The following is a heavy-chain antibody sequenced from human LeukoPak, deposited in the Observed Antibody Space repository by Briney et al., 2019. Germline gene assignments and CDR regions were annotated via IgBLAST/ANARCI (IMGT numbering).Heavy chain of an antibody. V-gene: IGHV1-69*04. D-gene: IGHD3-9*01. J-gene: IGHJ6*02. CDR2: IIPILGIA. Sequence: SVKVSCKASGGTFSSYAISWVRQAPGQGLEWMGRIIPILGIANYAQKFQGRVTITADKSTSTAYMELSSLRSEDTAVYYCARDRGLMYYDILTGYGGDYYYYGMDVWGQGTTVTVSS. CDR3: ARDRGLMYYDILTGYGGDYYYYGMDV. CDR1: GGTFSSYA.